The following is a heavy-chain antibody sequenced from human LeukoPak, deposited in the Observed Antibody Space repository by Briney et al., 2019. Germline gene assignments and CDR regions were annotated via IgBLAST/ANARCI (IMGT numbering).Heavy chain of an antibody. V-gene: IGHV3-74*01. CDR2: INSDGSST. J-gene: IGHJ5*02. D-gene: IGHD2-2*01. CDR3: ARVGYCSSTSCYVKGGNWFDP. CDR1: GFTFSSYW. Sequence: GGSLRLSCAASGFTFSSYWMHWVRQAPGKGLVWVSRINSDGSSTSYADSVKGRFTISRDNAKNTLYPQMNSLRAEDTAVYYCARVGYCSSTSCYVKGGNWFDPWGQGTLVTVSS.